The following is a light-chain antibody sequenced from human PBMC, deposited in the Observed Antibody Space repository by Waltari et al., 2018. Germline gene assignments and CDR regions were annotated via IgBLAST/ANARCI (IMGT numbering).Light chain of an antibody. CDR2: AVN. V-gene: IGLV2-14*03. J-gene: IGLJ2*01. Sequence: QSALPQPASVSGSPGQSTTLPRPGSSSDPGGYNYVSWYQQHPGKAPNLMISAVNKRPSGVSNRFSGSKSDNTASLTISGLQAEDEAHYYCTSFTSSSTIVFGGGTKLTVL. CDR1: SSDPGGYNY. CDR3: TSFTSSSTIV.